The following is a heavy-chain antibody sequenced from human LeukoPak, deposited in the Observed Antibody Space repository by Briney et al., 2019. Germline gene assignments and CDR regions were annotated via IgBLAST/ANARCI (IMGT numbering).Heavy chain of an antibody. D-gene: IGHD3-3*01. CDR1: GFTVSSKY. V-gene: IGHV3-53*01. CDR3: AREGPDYAFWSGYYTGIFLPTGGFDP. J-gene: IGHJ5*02. CDR2: IYSGGST. Sequence: GGSLRLSCAASGFTVSSKYMSWVRQDPGKGLEWVSVIYSGGSTYYADSVKGRFTISRDNSKNTLYLQMNSLRAEDTAVYYCAREGPDYAFWSGYYTGIFLPTGGFDPWGQGTLVTVSS.